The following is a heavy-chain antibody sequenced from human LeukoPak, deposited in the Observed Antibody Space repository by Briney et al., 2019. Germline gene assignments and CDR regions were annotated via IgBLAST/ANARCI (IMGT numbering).Heavy chain of an antibody. CDR3: ADSNYWYPVDY. CDR2: ITSSGDTT. CDR1: GFTFSNYA. D-gene: IGHD4-11*01. Sequence: GGSLRLSCVVSGFTFSNYAMRWVRQAPGKGLEWVSSITSSGDTTYYTDSVRGRFTISRDNSKNTLYLQMHSLRAEDTALYYCADSNYWYPVDYWGQGTLVTVSS. V-gene: IGHV3-23*01. J-gene: IGHJ4*02.